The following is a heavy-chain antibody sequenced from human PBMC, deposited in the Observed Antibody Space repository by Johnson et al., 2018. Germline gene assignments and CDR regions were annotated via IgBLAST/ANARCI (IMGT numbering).Heavy chain of an antibody. D-gene: IGHD3-22*01. CDR1: GFTFSSYW. CDR3: ARDQLGVYDSSGYLTDAFDI. V-gene: IGHV3-74*01. J-gene: IGHJ3*02. Sequence: VQLVQSGGGLVQXGGSLRLSCAASGFTFSSYWMHWVRQAPGKGLVWVSRINSDGSSTRYADSVKGRFTISRDNAKNTLYLQMNSLRAEDTDVYYCARDQLGVYDSSGYLTDAFDIWGQGTMVTVSS. CDR2: INSDGSST.